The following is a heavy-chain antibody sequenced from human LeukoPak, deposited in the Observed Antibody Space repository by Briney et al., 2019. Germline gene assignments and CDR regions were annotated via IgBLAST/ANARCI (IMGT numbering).Heavy chain of an antibody. V-gene: IGHV1-69*05. Sequence: SVKVSCKASGGTFSSYAISWVRQAPGQGLEWMGGIIPIFGTANYAQKLQGRVTITTDESTRTAYMELSSLRSEDTAVYYCANGGDDYDFWSGLSSWFDPWGQGTLVTVSS. D-gene: IGHD3-3*01. CDR3: ANGGDDYDFWSGLSSWFDP. CDR1: GGTFSSYA. CDR2: IIPIFGTA. J-gene: IGHJ5*02.